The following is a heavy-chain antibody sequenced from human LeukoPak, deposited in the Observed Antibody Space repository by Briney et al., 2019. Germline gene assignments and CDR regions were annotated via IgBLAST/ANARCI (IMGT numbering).Heavy chain of an antibody. CDR1: GGTFSSYA. CDR3: ARGAAAGQFRNWFDP. Sequence: SVKVSCKASGGTFSSYAISWVRQAPGQGLEWMGGIIPIFGTANYAQKFQGRVTITADESTSTAYMELSSLRSEDTAVYYCARGAAAGQFRNWFDPWGQGTLVTVSS. J-gene: IGHJ5*02. V-gene: IGHV1-69*01. CDR2: IIPIFGTA. D-gene: IGHD6-13*01.